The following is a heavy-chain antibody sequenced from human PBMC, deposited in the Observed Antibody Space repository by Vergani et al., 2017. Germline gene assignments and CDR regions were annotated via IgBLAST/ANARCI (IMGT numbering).Heavy chain of an antibody. Sequence: QVQLQESGPGLVKPSETLSLTCTVSGGSISSYYWSWIRQPPGKGLEWIGYIYYSGSTNYNPSLKSRVTISVDTSKNQFSLKLSSVTAADTAVYYCARGGKRYDFWSGSDNWFDPWGQGTLVTVSS. D-gene: IGHD3-3*01. CDR1: GGSISSYY. V-gene: IGHV4-59*01. CDR2: IYYSGST. J-gene: IGHJ5*02. CDR3: ARGGKRYDFWSGSDNWFDP.